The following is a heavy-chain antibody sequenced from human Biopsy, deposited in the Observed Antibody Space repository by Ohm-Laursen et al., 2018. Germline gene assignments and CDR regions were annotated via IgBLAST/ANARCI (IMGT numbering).Heavy chain of an antibody. CDR1: GGSFTGHY. Sequence: SQTPSLTCTVSGGSFTGHYWTWIRQPPGKGLEWIGRISHTGYTSYKSSLKSRVTISLDTSRKHFSLRLTSLAAADTAVYYCARGSNEYGGLYFPHWGQGTLVTVSS. CDR3: ARGSNEYGGLYFPH. D-gene: IGHD4-23*01. V-gene: IGHV4-59*11. CDR2: ISHTGYT. J-gene: IGHJ1*01.